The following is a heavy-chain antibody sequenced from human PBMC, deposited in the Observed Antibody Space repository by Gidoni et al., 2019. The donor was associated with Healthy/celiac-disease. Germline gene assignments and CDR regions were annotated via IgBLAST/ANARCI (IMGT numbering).Heavy chain of an antibody. D-gene: IGHD1-26*01. V-gene: IGHV5-10-1*01. Sequence: PSFQGHVTISADKSISTAYLQWSSLKASDTAMYYCAMRPWELLQEDAFDIWGQGTMVTVSS. J-gene: IGHJ3*02. CDR3: AMRPWELLQEDAFDI.